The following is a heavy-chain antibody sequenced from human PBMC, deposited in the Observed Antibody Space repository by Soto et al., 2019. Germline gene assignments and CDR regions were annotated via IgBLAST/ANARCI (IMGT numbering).Heavy chain of an antibody. CDR2: IYPGDSDT. Sequence: GESLQISCKGSGYSFTSYWIGWVRQMPGKGLEWMGIIYPGDSDTRYSPSFQGQVTISADKSISTAYLQWSSLKASDTAMYYCASSALEKCGGDGYSGAFDIWGQGTMVTVSS. V-gene: IGHV5-51*01. CDR1: GYSFTSYW. J-gene: IGHJ3*02. CDR3: ASSALEKCGGDGYSGAFDI. D-gene: IGHD2-21*02.